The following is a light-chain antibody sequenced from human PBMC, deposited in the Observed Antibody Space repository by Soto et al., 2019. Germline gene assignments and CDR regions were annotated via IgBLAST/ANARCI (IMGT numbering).Light chain of an antibody. CDR2: EGS. J-gene: IGLJ2*01. Sequence: QSVLTQPASVSGSPGQSITVSCTGTSSDVGSYNLVSWYQQHPGKAPKLMIYEGSERPSGVSNRFSGSKSGNTASLTISGLQAEDEADYYCCSYAGSNTVVVFGGGTKLTVL. V-gene: IGLV2-23*03. CDR3: CSYAGSNTVVV. CDR1: SSDVGSYNL.